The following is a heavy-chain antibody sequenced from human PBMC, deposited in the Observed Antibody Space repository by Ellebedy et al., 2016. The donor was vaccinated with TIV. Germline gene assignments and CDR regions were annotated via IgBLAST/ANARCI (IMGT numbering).Heavy chain of an antibody. D-gene: IGHD2-2*01. CDR2: VSFDVDKK. J-gene: IGHJ4*02. Sequence: GESLKISCAASGFTFSNYAMNWVRQSPRKGLKWVAIVSFDVDKKFYTDSVKGRFTISRDNSKNTLFLDMNRLGVEDTSVYYCARDLTQYASGAGLSDSWGQGTLVTVSS. V-gene: IGHV3-30*03. CDR1: GFTFSNYA. CDR3: ARDLTQYASGAGLSDS.